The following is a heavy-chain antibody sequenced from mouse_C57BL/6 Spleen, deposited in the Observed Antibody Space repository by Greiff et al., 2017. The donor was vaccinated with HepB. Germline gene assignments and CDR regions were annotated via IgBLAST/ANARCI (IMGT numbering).Heavy chain of an antibody. V-gene: IGHV5-9*01. CDR1: GFTFSSYT. CDR2: ISGGGGNT. D-gene: IGHD1-1*01. Sequence: EVMLVESGGGLVKPGGSLKLSCAASGFTFSSYTMSWVRQTPEKRLEWVATISGGGGNTYYPDSVKGRFTISRDNAKNTLYLQMSSLRSEDTALYYCARQYYYGSSLACFAYWGQGTLVTVSA. CDR3: ARQYYYGSSLACFAY. J-gene: IGHJ3*01.